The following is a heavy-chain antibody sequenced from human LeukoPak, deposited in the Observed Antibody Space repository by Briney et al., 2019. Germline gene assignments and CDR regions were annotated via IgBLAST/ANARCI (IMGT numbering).Heavy chain of an antibody. J-gene: IGHJ4*02. Sequence: SETLSLTCSVSGGSISSGGYSWSWIRQPPGKGLDWIGYIYHSGSTYYNPSLKSRVTISVDRSKNQFSLKLSSVTAADTAVYYCARGNSSSWYGYYFDYWGQGTLVTVSS. CDR1: GGSISSGGYS. D-gene: IGHD6-13*01. V-gene: IGHV4-30-2*01. CDR2: IYHSGST. CDR3: ARGNSSSWYGYYFDY.